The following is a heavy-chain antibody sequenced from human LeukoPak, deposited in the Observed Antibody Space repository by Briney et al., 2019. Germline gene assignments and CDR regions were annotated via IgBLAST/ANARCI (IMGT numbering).Heavy chain of an antibody. CDR2: IYYSGST. CDR3: ASTEMGYCSSTSCHSFDY. V-gene: IGHV4-59*08. Sequence: SETLSLTCTVSGGSISSYYWSWIRQPPGKGLEWIGYIYYSGSTNYNPSLKSRVTISVDTSKNQFSLKLSSVTAADTAVYYCASTEMGYCSSTSCHSFDYWGQGTLVTVSS. CDR1: GGSISSYY. D-gene: IGHD2-2*02. J-gene: IGHJ4*02.